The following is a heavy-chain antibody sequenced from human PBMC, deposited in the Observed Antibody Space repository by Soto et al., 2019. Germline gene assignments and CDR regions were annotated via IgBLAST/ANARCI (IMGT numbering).Heavy chain of an antibody. J-gene: IGHJ4*02. D-gene: IGHD6-19*01. Sequence: PSETLSLTCTVSGGSISSGEYYWNWIRQPPGKGLEWIGYIYYSGSTFYNPSLKSRVTISGDTSKNQFSLTLSAVTAADTAVYYCARGFGYSSGWHAYWGQGTQVTVSS. V-gene: IGHV4-30-4*01. CDR2: IYYSGST. CDR3: ARGFGYSSGWHAY. CDR1: GGSISSGEYY.